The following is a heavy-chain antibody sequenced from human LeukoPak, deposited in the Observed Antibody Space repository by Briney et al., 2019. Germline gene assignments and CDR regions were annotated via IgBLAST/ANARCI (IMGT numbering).Heavy chain of an antibody. D-gene: IGHD6-19*01. J-gene: IGHJ4*02. CDR2: IYYRGST. V-gene: IGHV4-59*08. CDR1: GGSLSSYY. CDR3: ARHSIVGQWLVPFDY. Sequence: PSEALSLTCTVPGGSLSSYYWSWIRQPPGRGLEWIGYIYYRGSTNYNPSLKSRVTRSVDTSKNPCSLKLSSVTGADTAVYYCARHSIVGQWLVPFDYWGQGTLVTVSS.